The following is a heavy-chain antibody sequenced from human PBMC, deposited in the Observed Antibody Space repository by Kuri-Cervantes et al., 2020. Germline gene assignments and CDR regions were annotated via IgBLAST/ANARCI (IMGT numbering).Heavy chain of an antibody. V-gene: IGHV4-59*08. CDR1: GGSINNYY. D-gene: IGHD5-24*01. CDR3: ARHIDGYTLYYYGMDV. Sequence: SCTVSGGSINNYYWNWIRQSPGKGLEWIGFVYYSGSTSYNPSLKSRATISVDTSKNQFSLKLSSVTAADMAMYYCARHIDGYTLYYYGMDVWGQGTTVT. J-gene: IGHJ6*02. CDR2: VYYSGST.